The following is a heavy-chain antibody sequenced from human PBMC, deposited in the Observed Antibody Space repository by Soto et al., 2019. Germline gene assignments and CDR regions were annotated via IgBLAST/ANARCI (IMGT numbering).Heavy chain of an antibody. Sequence: SETLSLTCAVYGGSFSGYYWSWIRQPPGKGLEWIGEINHSGSTTYNPSLKSRVIISIDTPKNQFSLKLSSVTAADTAVYYCARLGVRGGYSHVSLDYWGQGTLVTVSS. D-gene: IGHD5-18*01. J-gene: IGHJ4*02. CDR1: GGSFSGYY. V-gene: IGHV4-34*01. CDR3: ARLGVRGGYSHVSLDY. CDR2: INHSGST.